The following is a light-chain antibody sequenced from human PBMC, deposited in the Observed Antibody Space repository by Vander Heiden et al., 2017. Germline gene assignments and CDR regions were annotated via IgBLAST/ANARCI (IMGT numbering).Light chain of an antibody. CDR3: QQDDSSIT. J-gene: IGKJ5*01. CDR1: QSVGSYY. CDR2: GGF. V-gene: IGKV3-20*01. Sequence: EIVLTQSPGTLSLSPGERATLSCRASQSVGSYYLDWYQRKPGQAPRLLIYGGFTRANGIPDRFSGSGSGTDFTLTSSRLEPEDFAVYYGQQDDSSITFGQGTRLEIK.